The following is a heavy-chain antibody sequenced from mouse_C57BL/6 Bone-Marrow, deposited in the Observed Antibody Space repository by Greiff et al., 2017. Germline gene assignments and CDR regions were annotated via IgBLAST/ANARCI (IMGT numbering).Heavy chain of an antibody. CDR3: ARRVTTVGSSWYFDV. V-gene: IGHV1-69*01. CDR2: IDPSDSYT. CDR1: GYTFTSYW. J-gene: IGHJ1*03. Sequence: VQLQQPGAELVMPGASVKLSCKASGYTFTSYWMHWVKQRPGQGLEWIGEIDPSDSYTNYNQKFKGKSTLTVDKSSSTAYMQLSSLTSEDSAVYYCARRVTTVGSSWYFDVWGTGTTVTVSS. D-gene: IGHD1-1*01.